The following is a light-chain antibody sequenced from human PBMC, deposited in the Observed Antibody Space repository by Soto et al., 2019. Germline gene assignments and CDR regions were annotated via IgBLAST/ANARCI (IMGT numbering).Light chain of an antibody. CDR1: QSVSTY. Sequence: EILLTQSPATLSLSPGERATLSCRASQSVSTYLAWYQQNPGQAPRLLIYDASNRATGIPARFSGSGSGTDFTLTIRSLEPEDFAVYYCQQRSNWPLLTFGGGTRVEIK. V-gene: IGKV3-11*01. CDR3: QQRSNWPLLT. CDR2: DAS. J-gene: IGKJ4*01.